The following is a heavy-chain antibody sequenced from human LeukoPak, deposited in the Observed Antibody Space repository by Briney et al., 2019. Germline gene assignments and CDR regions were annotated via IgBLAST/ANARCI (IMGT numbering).Heavy chain of an antibody. J-gene: IGHJ4*02. D-gene: IGHD2/OR15-2a*01. Sequence: ASVKVSCKVSGDTFTDLSMNWVRQAPGKGLEWMGGFDPEDVETIYAQKFQGRVTMTEDTSTATAYMELSSLRPDDTAVYYCATDFYRGRQFDYWGQGTLVTVSS. V-gene: IGHV1-24*01. CDR2: FDPEDVET. CDR3: ATDFYRGRQFDY. CDR1: GDTFTDLS.